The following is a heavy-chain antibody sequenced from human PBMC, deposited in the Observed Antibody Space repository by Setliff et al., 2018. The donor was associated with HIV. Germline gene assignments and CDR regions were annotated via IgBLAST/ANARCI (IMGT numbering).Heavy chain of an antibody. J-gene: IGHJ4*02. CDR2: ISSSSSTI. D-gene: IGHD6-13*01. V-gene: IGHV3-48*01. Sequence: GGSLRLSCATSGFTFSPYAIHWVRQAPGMGLEWVSYISSSSSTIYYADSVKGRFTISRDNAKNSLYLQMNSLRAEDTAVYYCARSRAAGFDYWGQGTLVTVSS. CDR3: ARSRAAGFDY. CDR1: GFTFSPYA.